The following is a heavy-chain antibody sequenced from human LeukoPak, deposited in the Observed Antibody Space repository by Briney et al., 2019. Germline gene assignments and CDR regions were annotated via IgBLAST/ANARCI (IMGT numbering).Heavy chain of an antibody. CDR2: IKEDGSRE. CDR3: ARDSPGYGAYVS. Sequence: GGSLRLSCAASGFTFSTYWMTWLRQAPGKALEWVANIKEDGSREYYVDSVKGRFTISRDNAKNSLYLQMDSLTAEDTAVYYCARDSPGYGAYVSWGQGTLVSVSS. J-gene: IGHJ1*01. V-gene: IGHV3-7*01. D-gene: IGHD5-12*01. CDR1: GFTFSTYW.